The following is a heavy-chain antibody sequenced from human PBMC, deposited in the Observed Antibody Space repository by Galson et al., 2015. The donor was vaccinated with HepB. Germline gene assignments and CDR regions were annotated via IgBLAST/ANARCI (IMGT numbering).Heavy chain of an antibody. Sequence: SVKVSCKASGGTFSSYAISWVRQAPGQGLEWMGGIIPIFCTANYAQKFQGRVTITADESTSTAYMELSSLRSEDTAVYYCASGGYLADYEYYYYGMDVWGQGTTVTVSS. V-gene: IGHV1-69*13. J-gene: IGHJ6*02. CDR3: ASGGYLADYEYYYYGMDV. D-gene: IGHD4-17*01. CDR1: GGTFSSYA. CDR2: IIPIFCTA.